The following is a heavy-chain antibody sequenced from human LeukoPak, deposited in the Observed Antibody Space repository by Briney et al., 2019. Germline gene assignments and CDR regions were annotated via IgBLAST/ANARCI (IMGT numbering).Heavy chain of an antibody. V-gene: IGHV4-59*13. J-gene: IGHJ3*02. CDR2: CHYSGNT. CDR3: ARSASSTSRSAFDI. Sequence: SETLSLTCTISGGSISSNYWSWIRQPPGKGLEWIGYCHYSGNTNYNPSLKSRATISVDMSKNQFSLTLNSVTAADTAVYYCARSASSTSRSAFDIWGQGTGVTASS. CDR1: GGSISSNY.